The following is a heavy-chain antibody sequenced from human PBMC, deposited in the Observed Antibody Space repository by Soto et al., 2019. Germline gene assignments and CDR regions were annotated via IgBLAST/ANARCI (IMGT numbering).Heavy chain of an antibody. D-gene: IGHD3-22*01. CDR1: GGSFSGYY. Sequence: QVQLQQWGAGLLKPSETLSLTCAVYGGSFSGYYWSWIRQPPGKGLEWIGEINHSGSTNYNPSLKSRVTISVDTSKNQFSLKLSSVTAADTAVYYCARARKSPYYYDSSGYLGYWGQGTLVTVSS. J-gene: IGHJ4*02. CDR2: INHSGST. CDR3: ARARKSPYYYDSSGYLGY. V-gene: IGHV4-34*01.